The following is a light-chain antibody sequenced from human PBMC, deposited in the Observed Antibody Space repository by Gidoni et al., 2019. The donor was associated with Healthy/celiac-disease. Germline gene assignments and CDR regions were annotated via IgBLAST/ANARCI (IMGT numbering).Light chain of an antibody. J-gene: IGLJ2*01. CDR1: SSNIGSNT. Sequence: QSVLTQPPSASATPGQRVTIPCSGSSSNIGSNTVNWYQQLPGTAPKPLIYSNNQRPSGVPDRFSGSKSGTSASLAISGLQSEDEADYYCAAWDDSLNGVVFGGGTKLTVL. CDR2: SNN. CDR3: AAWDDSLNGVV. V-gene: IGLV1-44*01.